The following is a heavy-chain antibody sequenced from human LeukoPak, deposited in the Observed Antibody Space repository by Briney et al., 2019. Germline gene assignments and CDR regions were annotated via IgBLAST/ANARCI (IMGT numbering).Heavy chain of an antibody. Sequence: GGSLRLSCAASGFTFSSYAMSWVRQAPGKGLEWVSAISGSGGSTYYADSVKGRFTISRDNSKNTLYLQMNSLRAEDTAVYYCAKNWYYYGSGSYYNFGYWGQGTLVTVSS. CDR3: AKNWYYYGSGSYYNFGY. J-gene: IGHJ4*02. V-gene: IGHV3-23*01. CDR2: ISGSGGST. D-gene: IGHD3-10*01. CDR1: GFTFSSYA.